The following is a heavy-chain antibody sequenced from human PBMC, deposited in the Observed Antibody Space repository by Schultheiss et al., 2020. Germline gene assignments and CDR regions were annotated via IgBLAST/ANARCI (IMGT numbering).Heavy chain of an antibody. Sequence: GGSLRLSCAASGFTFSSYAMHWVRQAPGKGLEWVAFIRYDGSIEHYADSVKGRFTISRDNSKNSLYLQMNSLRAEDTALYYCAKVGGPITMVRGVAYYYYGMDVWGQGTTVTVSS. CDR1: GFTFSSYA. D-gene: IGHD3-10*01. V-gene: IGHV3-30*02. CDR3: AKVGGPITMVRGVAYYYYGMDV. J-gene: IGHJ6*02. CDR2: IRYDGSIE.